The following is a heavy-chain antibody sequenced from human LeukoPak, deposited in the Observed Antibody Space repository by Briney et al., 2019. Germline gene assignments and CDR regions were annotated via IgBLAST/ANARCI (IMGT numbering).Heavy chain of an antibody. Sequence: GGSLRLSCAASGFIFSNYWMHWVRQAPGRRLVWVSRIKSDGSGTIYADSVKGRFTISRDNAKNTLYLQMNSLRAEDTAVYYCARGYGSGSYSLFDYWGQGSLVTVSS. V-gene: IGHV3-74*01. D-gene: IGHD3-10*01. CDR3: ARGYGSGSYSLFDY. CDR2: IKSDGSGT. J-gene: IGHJ4*02. CDR1: GFIFSNYW.